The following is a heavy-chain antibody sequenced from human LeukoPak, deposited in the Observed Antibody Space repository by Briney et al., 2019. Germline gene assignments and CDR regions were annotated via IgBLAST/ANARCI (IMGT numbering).Heavy chain of an antibody. J-gene: IGHJ4*01. CDR1: GFTFGSYW. D-gene: IGHD1-14*01. CDR3: AGGSGWITGD. CDR2: IKQDGSEI. V-gene: IGHV3-7*03. Sequence: GGSLRLSCSASGFTFGSYWMNWVRQAPGKGPEWVANIKQDGSEINYVDSVKGRFIISRDNAKNSLYLQMNSLRVDDTAVYHCAGGSGWITGDWGHGTLVTVSS.